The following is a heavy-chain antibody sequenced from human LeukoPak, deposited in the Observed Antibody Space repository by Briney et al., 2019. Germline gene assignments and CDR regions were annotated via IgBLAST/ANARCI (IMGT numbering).Heavy chain of an antibody. J-gene: IGHJ5*02. V-gene: IGHV5-51*01. Sequence: GESLKISCKGSGYTFTSYWIGWVSQMPGKGLEWMGIILPGDSDTRYSPSFKGQVTMSVDKSISTAYLQWSSLKASDTAMYYCARQYYETLTGPNWFDAWGQGTLVTVSS. CDR1: GYTFTSYW. CDR2: ILPGDSDT. CDR3: ARQYYETLTGPNWFDA. D-gene: IGHD3-9*01.